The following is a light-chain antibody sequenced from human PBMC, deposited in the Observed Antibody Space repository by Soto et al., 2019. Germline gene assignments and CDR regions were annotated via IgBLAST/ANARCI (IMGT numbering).Light chain of an antibody. CDR3: QQHGTSPYT. J-gene: IGKJ2*01. V-gene: IGKV3-15*01. Sequence: IILTQSPATLSVSPGEGASLSCRASQNVGTSLAWYQQKSGQAPRLLIYGASTRAAGVPARFSGSASGTKYTLTISRLEPEDVAVYYCQQHGTSPYTFGQGTVLEIK. CDR2: GAS. CDR1: QNVGTS.